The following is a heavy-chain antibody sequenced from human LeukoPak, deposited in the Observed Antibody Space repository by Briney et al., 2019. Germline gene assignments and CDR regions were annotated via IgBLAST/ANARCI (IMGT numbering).Heavy chain of an antibody. D-gene: IGHD3-10*01. CDR1: GFTFSGYG. V-gene: IGHV3-30*18. J-gene: IGHJ4*02. Sequence: GGSLRLSCAASGFTFSGYGMHWVRQAPGKGLEWVAVISYDGSNKYYADSVKGRFTISRDNSKNTLYLQMNSLRAEDTAVYYCAKDWYYYGSGSYRAPNYWGQGTLVTVSS. CDR2: ISYDGSNK. CDR3: AKDWYYYGSGSYRAPNY.